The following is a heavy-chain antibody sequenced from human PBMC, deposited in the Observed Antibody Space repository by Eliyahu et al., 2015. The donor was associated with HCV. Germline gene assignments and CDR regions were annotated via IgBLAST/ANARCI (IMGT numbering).Heavy chain of an antibody. CDR3: ARQRITMIVVVIGAMDV. CDR1: GYTFTTSX. V-gene: IGHV1-3*01. D-gene: IGHD3-22*01. J-gene: IGHJ6*02. Sequence: QVQLVQSGAEVKKPGASVKVSCKXSGYTFTTSXLHWVRQAPGQRLEWMGWINVGNGKTRYSQKFQGRVTITRDTSASTAYMELSSLRSEDTPLYYCARQRITMIVVVIGAMDVWGQGTTVTVSS. CDR2: INVGNGKT.